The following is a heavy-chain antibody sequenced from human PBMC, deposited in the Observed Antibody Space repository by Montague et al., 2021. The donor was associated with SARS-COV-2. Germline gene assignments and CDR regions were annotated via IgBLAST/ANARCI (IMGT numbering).Heavy chain of an antibody. D-gene: IGHD2/OR15-2a*01. J-gene: IGHJ4*02. Sequence: SLRLSCAASGFMFLHCAMHWVRQAPGKGLEWVSGIICNSGFLGYADSVKGRFTISRDNAKNSLYLQMNSLRAEDTALYYCAKDTISTSGWQTYFDYWGQGTLVTVSS. V-gene: IGHV3-9*01. CDR2: IICNSGFL. CDR3: AKDTISTSGWQTYFDY. CDR1: GFMFLHCA.